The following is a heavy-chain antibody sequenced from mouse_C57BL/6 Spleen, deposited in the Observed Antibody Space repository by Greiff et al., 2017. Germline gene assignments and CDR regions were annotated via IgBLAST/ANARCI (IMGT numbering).Heavy chain of an antibody. CDR1: GYTFTSYW. J-gene: IGHJ4*01. Sequence: QVQLQQPGAELVKPGASVKMSCKASGYTFTSYWITWVKQRPGQGLEWIGDIYPGSGSTNYNEKFKSKATLTVDTSSSTAYMQLSSLTSEDSAVYDCARKNYGSSYAMDYWGQGTSVTVSS. D-gene: IGHD1-1*01. CDR2: IYPGSGST. V-gene: IGHV1-55*01. CDR3: ARKNYGSSYAMDY.